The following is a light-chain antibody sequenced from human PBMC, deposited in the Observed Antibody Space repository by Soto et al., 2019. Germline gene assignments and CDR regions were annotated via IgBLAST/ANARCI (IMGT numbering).Light chain of an antibody. V-gene: IGKV3-20*01. CDR1: HNVGSGY. J-gene: IGKJ3*01. CDR2: NTS. Sequence: EIVLTQSAGTPSLSPGERATLSCRPSHNVGSGYLAWYQQKPGQAPRLLIYNTSNRATGIPDRFGGSGSGTDFTLTISRLESKDFALYFCQQYATSPFTFGPGTKVDVK. CDR3: QQYATSPFT.